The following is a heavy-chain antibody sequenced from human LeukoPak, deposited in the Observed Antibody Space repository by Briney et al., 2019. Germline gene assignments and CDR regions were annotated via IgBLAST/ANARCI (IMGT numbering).Heavy chain of an antibody. CDR1: GYTFTSYY. V-gene: IGHV1-46*01. CDR2: INPSGGST. Sequence: ASVKVSCKASGYTFTSYYMHWVRQAPGQGLEWMGIINPSGGSTSYAQKFQGRVTMTRDTSTSTVYMELSSLRSEDTAVYYCARDVYTRRTNYYYYYMDVWGKGTTVTVSS. D-gene: IGHD3-16*01. CDR3: ARDVYTRRTNYYYYYMDV. J-gene: IGHJ6*03.